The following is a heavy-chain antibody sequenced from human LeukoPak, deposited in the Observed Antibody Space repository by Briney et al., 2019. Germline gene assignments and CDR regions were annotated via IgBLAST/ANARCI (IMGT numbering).Heavy chain of an antibody. Sequence: SETLSLTCTGSGGSISSYYWSWIRQPPGKGLEWIGYIYYSGSTNYNPSLKSRVTISVDTSKNQFSLKLSSVTAADTAVYYCAGVDTAMVIYYWGQGTLVTVSS. D-gene: IGHD5-18*01. CDR2: IYYSGST. V-gene: IGHV4-59*01. CDR3: AGVDTAMVIYY. CDR1: GGSISSYY. J-gene: IGHJ4*02.